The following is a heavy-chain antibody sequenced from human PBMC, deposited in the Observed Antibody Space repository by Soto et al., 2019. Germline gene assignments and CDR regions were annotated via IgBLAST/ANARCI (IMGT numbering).Heavy chain of an antibody. CDR3: ARGGYYDSSGSRNHFYYGMNV. CDR1: GYTFSSDG. J-gene: IGHJ6*02. V-gene: IGHV1-18*01. D-gene: IGHD3-22*01. CDR2: VSPYDGYT. Sequence: ASLKVSCKASGYTFSSDGLNWVRQAPGQGLEWLGWVSPYDGYTNYAQILQGRVSMTTDTSTKTAYMEVRSLRSDDTAVYYCARGGYYDSSGSRNHFYYGMNVWGQGTTVTVSS.